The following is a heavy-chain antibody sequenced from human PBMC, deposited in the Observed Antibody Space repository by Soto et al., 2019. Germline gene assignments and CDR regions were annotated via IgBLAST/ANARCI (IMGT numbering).Heavy chain of an antibody. D-gene: IGHD4-4*01. Sequence: SETLSLTCTVSGGSISSGDYYWCWIRQPPGKGLEWIGYIYYSGSTYYNPSLKSRVTISVDTSKNQFSLKLSSVTAADTAVYYCAIQSDYYYGMDVWGQGTTVTVSS. CDR3: AIQSDYYYGMDV. CDR2: IYYSGST. J-gene: IGHJ6*02. CDR1: GGSISSGDYY. V-gene: IGHV4-30-4*01.